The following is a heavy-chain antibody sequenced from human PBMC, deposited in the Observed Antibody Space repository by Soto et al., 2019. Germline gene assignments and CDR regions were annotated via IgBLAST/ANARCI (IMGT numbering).Heavy chain of an antibody. CDR1: GFTFRNYA. D-gene: IGHD4-17*01. Sequence: EVQLLESGGNLIQPGGSLRLSCAASGFTFRNYAMSWVRQAPGAGPEWVSGISGSGGRTYYADSVKGRFTISRDNSNNALFLQMNSLRAEDTALYYCEKDPNGDYVGAFDIWGRGTMVTVSS. CDR2: ISGSGGRT. V-gene: IGHV3-23*01. CDR3: EKDPNGDYVGAFDI. J-gene: IGHJ3*02.